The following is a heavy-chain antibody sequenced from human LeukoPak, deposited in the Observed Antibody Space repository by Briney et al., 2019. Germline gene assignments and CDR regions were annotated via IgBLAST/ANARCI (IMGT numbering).Heavy chain of an antibody. Sequence: PGGSLRLSCAASGFTFSSYGMHWVRQAPGKGLEWVAVISYDGSNKYYADSVKGRFTISRDNSKNTLYLQMNSLRAEDTAVYYCAKNYGGNGRDAFDIWGQGTMVTVSS. CDR1: GFTFSSYG. V-gene: IGHV3-30*18. CDR3: AKNYGGNGRDAFDI. J-gene: IGHJ3*02. D-gene: IGHD4-23*01. CDR2: ISYDGSNK.